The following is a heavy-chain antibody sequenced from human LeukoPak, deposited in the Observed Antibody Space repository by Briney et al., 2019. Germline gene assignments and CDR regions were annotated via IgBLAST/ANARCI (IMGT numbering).Heavy chain of an antibody. CDR2: ISYDGSNK. V-gene: IGHV3-30-3*01. Sequence: GGSLRLSCAASGFTFSSYAMHWVRQAPGKGLEWVAVISYDGSNKYYADSVKGRFTISRDNSKNTLYPQMNSLRAEDTAVYYCARDIAMVRGVMYYYYGMDVWGQGTTVTVSS. CDR3: ARDIAMVRGVMYYYYGMDV. D-gene: IGHD3-10*01. CDR1: GFTFSSYA. J-gene: IGHJ6*02.